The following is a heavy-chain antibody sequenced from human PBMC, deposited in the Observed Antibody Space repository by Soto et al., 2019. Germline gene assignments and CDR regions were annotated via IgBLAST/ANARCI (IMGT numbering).Heavy chain of an antibody. CDR1: GGSFSGYY. Sequence: PSETLSLTCAVYGGSFSGYYWSWIRQPPGKGLEWIGEINHSGSTNYNPSLKSRVTISVDTSKNQFSLKLSSVTAADTAVYYCARGRLYYYDSSGYLRYWGQGTLVTVSS. D-gene: IGHD3-22*01. J-gene: IGHJ4*02. CDR2: INHSGST. CDR3: ARGRLYYYDSSGYLRY. V-gene: IGHV4-34*01.